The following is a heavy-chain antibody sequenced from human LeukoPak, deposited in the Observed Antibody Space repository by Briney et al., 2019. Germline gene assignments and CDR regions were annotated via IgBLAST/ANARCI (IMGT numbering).Heavy chain of an antibody. Sequence: PGGSLRLSCAASGFSFSNYAMSWVRQAPGKWMEWVSGLRGNGERTHYADSVKGRFTISRDNSKNTLYLEMNSLRAEDTALYFCAKRDFYDSSVYSPLFDNWGQGILVTVSS. V-gene: IGHV3-23*01. CDR1: GFSFSNYA. D-gene: IGHD3-22*01. CDR3: AKRDFYDSSVYSPLFDN. J-gene: IGHJ4*02. CDR2: LRGNGERT.